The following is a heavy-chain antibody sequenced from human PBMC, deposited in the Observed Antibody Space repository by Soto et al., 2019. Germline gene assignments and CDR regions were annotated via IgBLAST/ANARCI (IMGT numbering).Heavy chain of an antibody. J-gene: IGHJ5*02. D-gene: IGHD3-22*01. CDR3: ARDLDYYDSSGSPPP. Sequence: SETLSLTCTVSGGSISSYYWSWIRQPAGKGLEWIGRIYTSGSTNYNPSLKSRVTMSVDTSKNQFSLKLSSVTAADTAVYYCARDLDYYDSSGSPPPWGQGTLVTVSS. V-gene: IGHV4-4*07. CDR1: GGSISSYY. CDR2: IYTSGST.